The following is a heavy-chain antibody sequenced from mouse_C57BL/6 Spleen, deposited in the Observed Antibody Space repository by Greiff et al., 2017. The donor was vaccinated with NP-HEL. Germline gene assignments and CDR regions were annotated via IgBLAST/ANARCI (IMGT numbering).Heavy chain of an antibody. Sequence: VKVVESGPELVKPGASVKISCKASGYAFSSSWMNWVKQRPGKGLEWIGRIYPGDGDTNYNGKFKGKATLTADKSSSTAYMQLSSLTSEDSAVYFCARGRSNWDVGYFDYWGQGTTLTVSS. V-gene: IGHV1-82*01. D-gene: IGHD4-1*01. CDR1: GYAFSSSW. J-gene: IGHJ2*01. CDR3: ARGRSNWDVGYFDY. CDR2: IYPGDGDT.